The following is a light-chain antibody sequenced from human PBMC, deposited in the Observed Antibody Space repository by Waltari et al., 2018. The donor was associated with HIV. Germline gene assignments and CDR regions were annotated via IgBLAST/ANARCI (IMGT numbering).Light chain of an antibody. CDR3: QQYNNWWT. J-gene: IGKJ1*01. CDR2: DAS. Sequence: IVMTQSPATLSVSPGETATLSCTASQSVSSNLACYQQKPGQAPRLLSYDASTRATGIPASFSTSGSGKEFSLTISSLQSEDFALYYCQQYNNWWTFGQGTKVEIK. V-gene: IGKV3-15*01. CDR1: QSVSSN.